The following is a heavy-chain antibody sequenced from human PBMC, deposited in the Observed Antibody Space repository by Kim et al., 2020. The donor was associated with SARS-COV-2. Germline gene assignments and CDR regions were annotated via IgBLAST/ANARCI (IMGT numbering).Heavy chain of an antibody. Sequence: YYVDSVRGRFTISRDNAKNSLYLQMNSLRAEDTAVYDCARDTASGDGSDYWGQGTLVTVSS. V-gene: IGHV3-7*01. CDR3: ARDTASGDGSDY. D-gene: IGHD6-25*01. J-gene: IGHJ4*02.